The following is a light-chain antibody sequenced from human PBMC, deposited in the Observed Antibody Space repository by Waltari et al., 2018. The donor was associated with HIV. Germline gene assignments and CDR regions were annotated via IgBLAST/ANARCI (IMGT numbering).Light chain of an antibody. CDR1: SCDSGCNA. V-gene: IGLV1-44*01. CDR2: GND. Sequence: QSVLTQPPPAFGSSGLSLPISCSGRSCDSGCNAVNWYQHLPGTAPTLLIFGNDQRPSGVPARFSGSKSGTSASLAISGLRSEDEGEYYCAAWDDSLRVVVFGGGTKLTV. CDR3: AAWDDSLRVVV. J-gene: IGLJ2*01.